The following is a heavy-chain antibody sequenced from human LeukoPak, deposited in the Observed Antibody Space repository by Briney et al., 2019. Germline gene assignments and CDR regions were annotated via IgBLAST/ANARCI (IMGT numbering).Heavy chain of an antibody. CDR3: ARPAGIRSRDYQH. J-gene: IGHJ1*01. CDR2: IYSSDFNT. D-gene: IGHD3-10*01. V-gene: IGHV5-10-1*01. Sequence: GDSLKLSCRVSGYSFTIYWISWARQMRGKGLVWMGRIYSSDFNTNYRPSSQGHLTLSADKSRRPPSLLGHPLKASDPALYHCARPAGIRSRDYQHWGEGTLVTVSS. CDR1: GYSFTIYW.